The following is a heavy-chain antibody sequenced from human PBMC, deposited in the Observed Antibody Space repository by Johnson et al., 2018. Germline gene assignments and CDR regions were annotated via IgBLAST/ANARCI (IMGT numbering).Heavy chain of an antibody. V-gene: IGHV3-7*01. Sequence: EVQLVESGGGLVQPGGSLRLSCAAARFTFSNFCMSWVRQAPGKGLAWVANIKQDGSEKYYVDSVHGRFTISRDNAKNSLFLQMASLRAEDTAVYYCARARGGSRSRYMDVWGKGTTVTVSS. J-gene: IGHJ6*03. D-gene: IGHD2-15*01. CDR1: RFTFSNFC. CDR2: IKQDGSEK. CDR3: ARARGGSRSRYMDV.